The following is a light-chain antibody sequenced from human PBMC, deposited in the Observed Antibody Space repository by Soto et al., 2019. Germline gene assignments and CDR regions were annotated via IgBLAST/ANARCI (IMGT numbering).Light chain of an antibody. Sequence: QSALTQPASVSGSPGQSITISCTGTSSDVGGYNYVSWYQQHPGKAPKLMIYEVSNRPSGVSNRFSGSKSGNTASLTISGLQAEDEADYYCSSCTSINTWVVGGGTQLTVL. CDR3: SSCTSINTWV. V-gene: IGLV2-14*01. J-gene: IGLJ3*02. CDR2: EVS. CDR1: SSDVGGYNY.